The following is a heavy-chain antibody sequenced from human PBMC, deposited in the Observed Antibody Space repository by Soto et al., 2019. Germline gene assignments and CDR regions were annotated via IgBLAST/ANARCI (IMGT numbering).Heavy chain of an antibody. Sequence: ESGGGVVQPGRSLRLSCAASGFTFSSYGMHWVRQAPGKGLEWVAVIWYDGSNKYYADSVKGRFTISRDNSKNTLYLQMNSLRAEDTAVYYCARDDYGDYGTDYWGQGTLVTVSS. V-gene: IGHV3-33*01. CDR2: IWYDGSNK. J-gene: IGHJ4*02. D-gene: IGHD4-17*01. CDR1: GFTFSSYG. CDR3: ARDDYGDYGTDY.